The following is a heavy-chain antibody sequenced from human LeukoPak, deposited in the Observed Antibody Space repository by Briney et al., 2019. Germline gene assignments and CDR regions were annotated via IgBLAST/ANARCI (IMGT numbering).Heavy chain of an antibody. CDR2: IYYSGST. CDR3: ARRGRISGRPSPYYFDY. D-gene: IGHD6-19*01. V-gene: IGHV4-39*01. Sequence: PSETLSLTCTVSGGSISSSSYYWGWIRQPPGKGLEWIGSIYYSGSTYYNPSLKSRVTISVDTSKNQFSLKLSSVTAADTAVYYCARRGRISGRPSPYYFDYWGQGTLVTVSS. J-gene: IGHJ4*02. CDR1: GGSISSSSYY.